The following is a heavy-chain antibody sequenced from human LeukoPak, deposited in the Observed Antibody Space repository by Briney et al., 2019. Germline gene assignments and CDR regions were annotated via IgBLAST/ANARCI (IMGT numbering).Heavy chain of an antibody. Sequence: SETLSLTCAVYGGSFSGYYWSWIRQPPGKGLEWIGEINHSGSTNYNPSLKSRVTISVDTSKNQFSLKLSSVTAADTAVYYCARRRYREYFQHWGQGTLVTVSS. CDR3: ARRRYREYFQH. J-gene: IGHJ1*01. D-gene: IGHD3-16*02. CDR1: GGSFSGYY. CDR2: INHSGST. V-gene: IGHV4-34*01.